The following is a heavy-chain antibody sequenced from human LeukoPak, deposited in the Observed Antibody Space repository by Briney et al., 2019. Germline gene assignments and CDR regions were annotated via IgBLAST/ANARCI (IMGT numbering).Heavy chain of an antibody. J-gene: IGHJ5*02. V-gene: IGHV4-61*02. CDR2: IYTSGST. CDR3: ARDRFGADFWSGSGFDP. Sequence: PSQTLSLTCTVSGGSISSGSYYWSWIRQPAGKGLEWIGRIYTSGSTNYNPSLKSRVTISVDTSKNQFSLKLSSVTAADTAVYYCARDRFGADFWSGSGFDPWGQGTLVTVSS. D-gene: IGHD3-3*01. CDR1: GGSISSGSYY.